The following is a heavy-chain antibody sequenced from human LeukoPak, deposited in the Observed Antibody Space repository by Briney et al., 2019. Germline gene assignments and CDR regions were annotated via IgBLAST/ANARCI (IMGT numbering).Heavy chain of an antibody. CDR2: IYTSGST. J-gene: IGHJ5*02. V-gene: IGHV4-61*02. CDR3: ARAGGLISDWFDP. D-gene: IGHD3-16*01. Sequence: SETLSLTCTVSGGSISSGSYYWSWIRQPAGKGLEWIGRIYTSGSTHYNPSLKSRVTISVGTSKNQFSLKLSSVTAADTAVYYCARAGGLISDWFDPWGQGTLVTVSS. CDR1: GGSISSGSYY.